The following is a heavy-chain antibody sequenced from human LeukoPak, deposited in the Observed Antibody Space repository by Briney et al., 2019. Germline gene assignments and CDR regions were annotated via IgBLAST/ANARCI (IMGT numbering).Heavy chain of an antibody. V-gene: IGHV1-2*02. CDR3: ASANFLYCSSTTCLFDY. Sequence: ASVKVSCKASGYTFTDYYMHWVRQPPGQGFEWMGWINPNSGDTNYAQKFQGRVTMTRDTSISTAHMELSRLRSDDTAVYYCASANFLYCSSTTCLFDYWGQGTLVIVSS. CDR2: INPNSGDT. J-gene: IGHJ4*02. CDR1: GYTFTDYY. D-gene: IGHD2-2*01.